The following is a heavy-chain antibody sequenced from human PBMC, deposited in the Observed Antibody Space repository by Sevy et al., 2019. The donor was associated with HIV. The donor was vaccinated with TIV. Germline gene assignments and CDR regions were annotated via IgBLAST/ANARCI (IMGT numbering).Heavy chain of an antibody. CDR3: ANLYSSGWYDFDY. D-gene: IGHD6-19*01. Sequence: GSLRLSCAASGFTFSSYGMHWVRQAPGKGLEWVAVISYDGSNKYYADSVKGRFTISRDNSKNTLYLQMNSLRAEDTAVYYCANLYSSGWYDFDYWGQGTLVTVSS. CDR2: ISYDGSNK. V-gene: IGHV3-30*18. J-gene: IGHJ4*02. CDR1: GFTFSSYG.